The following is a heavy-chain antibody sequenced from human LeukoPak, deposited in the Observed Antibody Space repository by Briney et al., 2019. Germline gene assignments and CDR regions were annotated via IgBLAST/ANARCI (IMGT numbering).Heavy chain of an antibody. J-gene: IGHJ4*02. CDR2: IYSGGSP. Sequence: ETASLTCTVSGGSISNSIYYWGWIRHAPGKGLEWGVSIYSGGSPYYNPSVKSRVTISVDTSRNQFSLKLSSVTAAHTAVYFCARKRFYYDYWVQGTLPTVTS. V-gene: IGHV4-39*01. CDR1: GGSISNSIYY. CDR3: ARKRFYYDY.